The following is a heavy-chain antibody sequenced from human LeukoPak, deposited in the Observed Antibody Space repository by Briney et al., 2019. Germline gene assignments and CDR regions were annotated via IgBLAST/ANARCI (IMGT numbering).Heavy chain of an antibody. Sequence: RASVKVSCKASGGTFSSYAISWVRQAPGQGLEWMGGIIPIFGTANYAQKFQGRVTITADESTSTAYMELSSLRSEDTAVYYCARPRAAADYYYGMDVWGQGTTVTVSS. CDR3: ARPRAAADYYYGMDV. CDR2: IIPIFGTA. CDR1: GGTFSSYA. D-gene: IGHD6-13*01. J-gene: IGHJ6*02. V-gene: IGHV1-69*01.